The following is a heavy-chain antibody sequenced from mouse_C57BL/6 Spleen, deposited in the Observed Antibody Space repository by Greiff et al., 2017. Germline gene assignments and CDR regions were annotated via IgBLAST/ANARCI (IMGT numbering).Heavy chain of an antibody. D-gene: IGHD2-3*01. CDR3: ARRGGDGYYDAMDY. Sequence: QVQLQQPGAELVKPGASVKLSCKASGYTFTSYWMHWVKQRPGQGLEWIGMIHPNSGSTNYNEKFKSKATLTVDKSSSTAYMQLSSLTSEDSAVYYCARRGGDGYYDAMDYWGQGTSVTVSS. V-gene: IGHV1-64*01. J-gene: IGHJ4*01. CDR2: IHPNSGST. CDR1: GYTFTSYW.